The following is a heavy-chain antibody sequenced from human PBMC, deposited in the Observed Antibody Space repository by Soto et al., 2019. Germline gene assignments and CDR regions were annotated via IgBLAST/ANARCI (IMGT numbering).Heavy chain of an antibody. CDR3: ARDDGNTDY. Sequence: EVQLVESGGGLIQPGGSLRLSCAASGFTVSSHFEIWVRQAPGKGLECVSIIYSGGSIYYADSVEGRFTISRDTSENMLYLQMNSLRAEDTAMYYCARDDGNTDYWGQGTLVTVSS. CDR2: IYSGGSI. CDR1: GFTVSSHF. J-gene: IGHJ4*02. V-gene: IGHV3-53*02.